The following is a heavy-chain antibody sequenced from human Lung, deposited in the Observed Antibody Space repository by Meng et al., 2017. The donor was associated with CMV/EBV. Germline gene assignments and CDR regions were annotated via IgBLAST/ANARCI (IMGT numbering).Heavy chain of an antibody. CDR2: IPHRGSS. CDR3: LRRSGGSV. V-gene: IGHV4-4*02. D-gene: IGHD3-10*01. CDR1: GDSITNQKW. J-gene: IGHJ1*01. Sequence: QVRLAGAAPALSKPSCPLRSTCPVSGDSITNQKWWAWVRKPPGKGLEWIGEIPHRGSSAYNPSLKSRVSMSIDKSKNQFSLKLTSVTAADTAVYHCLRRSGGSVWGQGTLVTVSS.